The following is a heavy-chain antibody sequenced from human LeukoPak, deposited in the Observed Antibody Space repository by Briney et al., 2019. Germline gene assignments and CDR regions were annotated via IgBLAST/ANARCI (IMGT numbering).Heavy chain of an antibody. CDR3: ARDSGTTGEVKFDP. CDR2: IYTSGTI. D-gene: IGHD3-10*01. J-gene: IGHJ5*02. Sequence: SETLSLTCTVSGGSISSYYWSWIRQPAGKGLEWIGHIYTSGTINYNPSLKSRVTMSLDTSKTQFSLGLTSVTAADTAVYYCARDSGTTGEVKFDPWGQGTLVTVSS. V-gene: IGHV4-4*07. CDR1: GGSISSYY.